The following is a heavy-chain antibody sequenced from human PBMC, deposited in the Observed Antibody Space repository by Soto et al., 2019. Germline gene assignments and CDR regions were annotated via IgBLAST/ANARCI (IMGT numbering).Heavy chain of an antibody. CDR1: GGSISGHY. J-gene: IGHJ4*02. CDR2: IFYSGSTTY. D-gene: IGHD6-19*01. Sequence: PSETLSLTCTVSGGSISGHYWIWIRQAPGEGMEWIGYIFYSGSTTYNYKPSLKSRVTISVDTSKNQFSLRLSSVTAADTAVYYCARVGSSGWSPDYWGQGTLVTVSS. CDR3: ARVGSSGWSPDY. V-gene: IGHV4-59*11.